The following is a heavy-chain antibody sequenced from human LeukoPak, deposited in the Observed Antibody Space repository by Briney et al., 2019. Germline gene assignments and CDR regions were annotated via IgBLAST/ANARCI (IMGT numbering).Heavy chain of an antibody. CDR2: ISGYTGHT. J-gene: IGHJ5*02. D-gene: IGHD5-18*01. V-gene: IGHV1-18*01. CDR1: GYRFDTYA. CDR3: ARDLNTAMAYNWFDP. Sequence: ASVKVSCKASGYRFDTYAISWVRQASGQGLEWVGWISGYTGHTENAQKFQGRVTMTTDTSTSTAYMELRSLRSDDTAVYYCARDLNTAMAYNWFDPWGQGTLVTVSS.